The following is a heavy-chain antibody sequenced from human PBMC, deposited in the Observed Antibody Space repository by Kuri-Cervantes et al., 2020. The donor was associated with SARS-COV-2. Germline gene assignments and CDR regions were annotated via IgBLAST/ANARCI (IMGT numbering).Heavy chain of an antibody. CDR2: IKQDGSEK. D-gene: IGHD1-26*01. CDR3: ARLGPPLSGSPDAFDI. V-gene: IGHV3-7*03. Sequence: GESLKISCEASGFIFSDYAIDWVRQAPGKGLEWVANIKQDGSEKYYVDSVKGRFTISRDNAKKSLYVQMNSMRAEDTAVYYRARLGPPLSGSPDAFDIWGQGTMVTVSS. CDR1: GFIFSDYA. J-gene: IGHJ3*02.